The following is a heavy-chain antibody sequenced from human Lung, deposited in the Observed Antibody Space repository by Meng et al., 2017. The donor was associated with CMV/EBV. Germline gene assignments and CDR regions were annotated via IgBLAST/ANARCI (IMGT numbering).Heavy chain of an antibody. V-gene: IGHV1-69*05. J-gene: IGHJ4*02. D-gene: IGHD3-22*01. Sequence: GTFSRYAISWVRQAPGQGLEWMGGIIPFFGAANYAQKFQGRVTITTDEFTTTAYMELSSLRSEDTAVYYCASSYYYDSSGYVYFDYWGQGTLVTVSS. CDR3: ASSYYYDSSGYVYFDY. CDR2: IIPFFGAA. CDR1: GTFSRYA.